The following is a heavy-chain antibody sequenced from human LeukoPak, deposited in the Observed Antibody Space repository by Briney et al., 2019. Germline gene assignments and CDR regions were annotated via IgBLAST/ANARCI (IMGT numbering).Heavy chain of an antibody. CDR3: ARENRIYYDSSGYKSFDY. J-gene: IGHJ4*02. V-gene: IGHV4-34*01. D-gene: IGHD3-22*01. CDR1: GGSFSGYY. Sequence: SETLSLTCAVYGGSFSGYYWSWIRQPQGKGLEWIGEINHSGSTNYNPSLKSRVTISVDTSKNQFSLKLSSVTAADTAVYYCARENRIYYDSSGYKSFDYWGQGTLVTVSS. CDR2: INHSGST.